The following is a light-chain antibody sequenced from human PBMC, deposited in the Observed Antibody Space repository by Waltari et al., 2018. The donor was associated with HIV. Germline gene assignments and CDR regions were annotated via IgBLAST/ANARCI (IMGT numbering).Light chain of an antibody. J-gene: IGKJ2*01. Sequence: THSPDTLSASPGDRVTLPCRASQGVGTNLAWYQQRSGQAPRGLMSDSRTPAPVVPARFRGSGSGTVCTLTINNLQSDDFAFYYCQQFENWPSYTFGQGTKLE. CDR1: QGVGTN. CDR3: QQFENWPSYT. CDR2: DSR. V-gene: IGKV3-15*01.